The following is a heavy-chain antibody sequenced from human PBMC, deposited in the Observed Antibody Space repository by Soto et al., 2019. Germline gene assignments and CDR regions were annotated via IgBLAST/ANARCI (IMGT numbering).Heavy chain of an antibody. CDR1: GFTFSSYS. J-gene: IGHJ4*02. CDR2: ISSSSSTI. Sequence: EVQLMESGGGLVQPGGSLSLSCAASGFTFSSYSMNWVRQAPGKGLEWVSYISSSSSTIYYADSVKGRFTISRDNAKNSLYLQMNSLRAEDTAVYYCARDKGRSPLDYWGQGTLVTVSS. D-gene: IGHD2-15*01. CDR3: ARDKGRSPLDY. V-gene: IGHV3-48*01.